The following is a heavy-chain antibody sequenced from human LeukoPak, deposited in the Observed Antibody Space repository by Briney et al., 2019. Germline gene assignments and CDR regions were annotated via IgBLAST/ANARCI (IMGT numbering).Heavy chain of an antibody. J-gene: IGHJ4*02. CDR3: AREDSGSYCFDY. D-gene: IGHD1-26*01. Sequence: PSETLSLTCTVSGGSISSGGYYWSWIRQPPGKGLEWIGYIYHSGSTYYNPSLKSRVTISVDTSKNQFSLKLGSVTAADTAVYYCAREDSGSYCFDYWGQGTLVTVSS. CDR2: IYHSGST. CDR1: GGSISSGGYY. V-gene: IGHV4-30-2*01.